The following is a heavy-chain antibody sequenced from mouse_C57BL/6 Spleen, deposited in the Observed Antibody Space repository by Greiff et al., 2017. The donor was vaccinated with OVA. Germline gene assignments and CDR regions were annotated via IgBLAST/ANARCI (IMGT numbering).Heavy chain of an antibody. CDR2: INPNNGGT. Sequence: DVKLQESGPELVKPGASVKMSCKASGYTFTDYNMHWVKQSHGKSLEWIGYINPNNGGTSYNQKFKGKATLTVNKSSSTAYMELRSLTSEDSAVYYCARPPLTQTWYFDVWGTGTTVTVSS. J-gene: IGHJ1*03. CDR3: ARPPLTQTWYFDV. V-gene: IGHV1-22*01. CDR1: GYTFTDYN. D-gene: IGHD6-1*01.